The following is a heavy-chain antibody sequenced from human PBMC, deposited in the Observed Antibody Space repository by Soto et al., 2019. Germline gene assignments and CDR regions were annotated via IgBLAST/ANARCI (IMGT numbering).Heavy chain of an antibody. CDR1: GFTFSSYS. D-gene: IGHD3-10*01. CDR3: ARDAPGELLSGLDDY. CDR2: ISSSSSYI. V-gene: IGHV3-21*01. Sequence: GGSLRLSCAASGFTFSSYSMNWVRQAPGKGLEWVSSISSSSSYIYYADSVKGRFTISRDNAKNSLYLQMNSLRAEDTAVYYCARDAPGELLSGLDDYWGQGTLVTVSS. J-gene: IGHJ4*02.